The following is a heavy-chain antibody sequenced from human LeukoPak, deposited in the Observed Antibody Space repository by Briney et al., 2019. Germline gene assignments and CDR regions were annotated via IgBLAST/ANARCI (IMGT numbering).Heavy chain of an antibody. CDR3: ARSDPTMVRGVKIDY. D-gene: IGHD3-10*01. CDR1: GGSFSGYY. V-gene: IGHV4-34*01. J-gene: IGHJ4*02. Sequence: SETLSLTYAVYGGSFSGYYWSWIRQPPGKGLEWIGEINHSGSTNYNPSLKSRVTISVETSKNQFSLKLSSVTAADTAVYYCARSDPTMVRGVKIDYWGQGTLVTVSS. CDR2: INHSGST.